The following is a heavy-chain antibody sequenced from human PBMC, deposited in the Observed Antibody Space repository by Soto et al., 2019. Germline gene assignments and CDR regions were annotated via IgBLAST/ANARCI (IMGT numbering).Heavy chain of an antibody. CDR1: GGSFSGYY. J-gene: IGHJ3*02. CDR3: AIFSSAVAFDI. CDR2: INHSGST. D-gene: IGHD3-22*01. V-gene: IGHV4-34*01. Sequence: SETLSLTCAVYGGSFSGYYWSWIRQPPGKGLEWIGEINHSGSTNYNPSLKSRVTISVDTSKNQFSLKLSSVTAADTAVYYCAIFSSAVAFDIWGQGTMVTVSS.